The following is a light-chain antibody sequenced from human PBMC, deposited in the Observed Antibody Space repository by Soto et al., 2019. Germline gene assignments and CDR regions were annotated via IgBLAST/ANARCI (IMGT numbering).Light chain of an antibody. J-gene: IGLJ2*01. CDR3: ASWDDSLNSVV. Sequence: QSVLTQPPSASETPGQRVTISCSRSSSNIGSNTVNWYQQLPGTAPKLLIYSNNQRPSGVPDRFSGSKSGTSASLAISVLQSEDEADYYCASWDDSLNSVVFGGGTKLTVL. V-gene: IGLV1-44*01. CDR2: SNN. CDR1: SSNIGSNT.